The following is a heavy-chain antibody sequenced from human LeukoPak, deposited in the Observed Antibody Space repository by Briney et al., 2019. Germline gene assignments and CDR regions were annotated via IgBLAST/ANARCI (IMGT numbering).Heavy chain of an antibody. CDR2: ISSSSGTI. CDR1: GFTFSSYS. D-gene: IGHD1-26*01. Sequence: SGGSLRLSCAGSGFTFSSYSMNWVRQAPGKGLEWVSYISSSSGTIYYADSVKGRLTISRDNAKNSLYLQMNSLRAEDTAVYYCARDGSGSIRGWFDPWGQGTLVTVSS. V-gene: IGHV3-48*01. J-gene: IGHJ5*02. CDR3: ARDGSGSIRGWFDP.